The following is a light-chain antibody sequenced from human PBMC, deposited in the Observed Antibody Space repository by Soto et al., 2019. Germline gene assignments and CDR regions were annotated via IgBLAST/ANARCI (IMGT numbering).Light chain of an antibody. J-gene: IGKJ1*01. Sequence: EIVMTQYPATLSVSPGETATLSCRASQSVSGDLAWYQQRPGQAPRLLIYRASSRASDIPARFSGSGSGTDFTLTITRLEPEDFAMYYCQQYGGSPGTFGQGTKVDIK. CDR2: RAS. CDR3: QQYGGSPGT. CDR1: QSVSGD. V-gene: IGKV3-15*01.